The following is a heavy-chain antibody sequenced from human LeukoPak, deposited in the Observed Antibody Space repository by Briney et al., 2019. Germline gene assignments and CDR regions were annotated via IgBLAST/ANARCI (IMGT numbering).Heavy chain of an antibody. CDR2: IYYSGST. CDR3: ARDPGSRITGTHWFDP. V-gene: IGHV4-59*01. Sequence: SETLSLTCTVSGGSISSYYWSWIRQPPGKGLEWIGYIYYSGSTNYNPSLKSRVTISVDTSKNQFSLKLSSVTAADTAVYYCARDPGSRITGTHWFDPWAQGTLVTVSS. CDR1: GGSISSYY. D-gene: IGHD1-7*01. J-gene: IGHJ5*02.